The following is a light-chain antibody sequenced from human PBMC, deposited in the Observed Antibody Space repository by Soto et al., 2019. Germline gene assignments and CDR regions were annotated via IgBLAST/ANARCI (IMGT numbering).Light chain of an antibody. CDR2: GAS. CDR3: QQRSNWAGLT. J-gene: IGKJ4*01. V-gene: IGKV3D-20*02. CDR1: QSVSSSY. Sequence: EIVLTQSPGTLSLSPGERATLSCRASQSVSSSYLAWYQQKPGQAPRLLIYGASSRATGIPDRFSGSGSGTDFTLTISSLEPEDFAVYYCQQRSNWAGLTFGGGTKVDIK.